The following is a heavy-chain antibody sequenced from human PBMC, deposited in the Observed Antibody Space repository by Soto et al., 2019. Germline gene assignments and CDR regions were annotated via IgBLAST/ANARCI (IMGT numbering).Heavy chain of an antibody. D-gene: IGHD2-15*01. Sequence: GGSLRLSCAASGFTVSSKYMNWVRQAPGKGLEWVSIIWSAGLTYYADSVRGRFTISRDISKNILFLQMNNLRAEDSAIYYCARELPPDLWGQGTLVTVS. V-gene: IGHV3-53*01. J-gene: IGHJ5*02. CDR2: IWSAGLT. CDR1: GFTVSSKY. CDR3: ARELPPDL.